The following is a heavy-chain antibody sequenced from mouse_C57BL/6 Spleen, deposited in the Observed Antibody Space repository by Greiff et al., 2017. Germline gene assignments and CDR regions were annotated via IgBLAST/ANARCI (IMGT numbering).Heavy chain of an antibody. CDR1: GYTFTDYY. Sequence: VQLQESGPELVKPGASVKISCKASGYTFTDYYINWVKQRPGQGLEWIGWIYPGSGTTKYNEKFKGKATLTVDTSSSTAYMQLSSLTSEDSAVYFCAREGYDYDEGGYYYAMDYWGQGTSVTVSS. CDR3: AREGYDYDEGGYYYAMDY. CDR2: IYPGSGTT. D-gene: IGHD2-4*01. J-gene: IGHJ4*01. V-gene: IGHV1-84*01.